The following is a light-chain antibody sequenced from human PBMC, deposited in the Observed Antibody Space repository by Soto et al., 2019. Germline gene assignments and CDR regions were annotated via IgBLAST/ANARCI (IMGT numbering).Light chain of an antibody. CDR3: QQRSNWPLT. J-gene: IGKJ4*01. CDR1: QSVGDS. Sequence: EIVLTQSPGTLSLFPGERATLSCRASQSVGDSLAWYQQKPGQAPRLLIYDASNRATGIPARFSGSGSGTDFVLTISSLEPEDSAVYYCQQRSNWPLTFGGGTKVEIK. CDR2: DAS. V-gene: IGKV3-11*01.